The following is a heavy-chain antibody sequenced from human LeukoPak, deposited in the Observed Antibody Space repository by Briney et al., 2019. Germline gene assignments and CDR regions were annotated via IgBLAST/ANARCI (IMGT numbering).Heavy chain of an antibody. CDR3: ARIFRYQLVDYYALDV. Sequence: GGSLRLSCAASGFXFSDYAMDWVRQAPGKGLEWVSAISSDSDYIYYADSVKGRFTISRDNAKSSVSLQMNSLRDDDTAVYYCARIFRYQLVDYYALDVWGQGTTVTVSS. CDR2: ISSDSDYI. J-gene: IGHJ6*02. V-gene: IGHV3-21*01. CDR1: GFXFSDYA. D-gene: IGHD2-2*01.